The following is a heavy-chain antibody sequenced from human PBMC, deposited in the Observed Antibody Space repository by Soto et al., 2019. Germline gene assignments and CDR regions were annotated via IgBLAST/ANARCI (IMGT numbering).Heavy chain of an antibody. CDR1: GFSLSTSGVG. D-gene: IGHD4-17*01. J-gene: IGHJ1*01. CDR2: IYWDDDK. V-gene: IGHV2-5*02. CDR3: AHRPPYGDSQYFQH. Sequence: QITLKESGPTLVKPTQTLTLTCTFSGFSLSTSGVGVGWIRQPPGKALEWLALIYWDDDKRYSPSLKSRLTITKDTSKNQVVLTMPSMDPVDTATYYCAHRPPYGDSQYFQHWGQGTLVTVSS.